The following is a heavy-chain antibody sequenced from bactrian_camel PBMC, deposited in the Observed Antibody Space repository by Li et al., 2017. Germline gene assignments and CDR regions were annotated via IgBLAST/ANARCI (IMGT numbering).Heavy chain of an antibody. V-gene: IGHV3S53*01. D-gene: IGHD2*01. CDR1: GRVFSVLS. Sequence: HVQLVESGGGLVQPGGSLRLSCAASGRVFSVLSMTWVRQAPGKGLEWVSTITEGGSTHYADSVKGRFTISRDNAKNTVSLQMNSLKPEDTAKYYCAADLGGPRCDYILTMPADIVYWGQGTQVTVS. CDR3: AADLGGPRCDYILTMPADIVY. J-gene: IGHJ6*01. CDR2: ITEGGST.